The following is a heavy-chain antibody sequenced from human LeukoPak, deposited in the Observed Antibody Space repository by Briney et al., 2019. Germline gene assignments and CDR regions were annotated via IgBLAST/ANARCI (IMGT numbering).Heavy chain of an antibody. CDR1: GFTFSSYA. D-gene: IGHD6-19*01. Sequence: GGSLRLFCVASGFTFSSYAIHWVRQAPGKGPEWVAIISYDGSDKYYADSVKGRFTISRDNSKNTLYLQMNSLRAEDTALYYCARDVYSSTPNFFEYWGQGTRVTVSS. CDR2: ISYDGSDK. CDR3: ARDVYSSTPNFFEY. V-gene: IGHV3-30-3*01. J-gene: IGHJ4*02.